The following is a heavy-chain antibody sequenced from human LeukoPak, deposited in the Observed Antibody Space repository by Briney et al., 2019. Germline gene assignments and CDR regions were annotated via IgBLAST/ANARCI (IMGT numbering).Heavy chain of an antibody. CDR3: AKVWAHDGSGNPYWHFDL. D-gene: IGHD3-10*01. V-gene: IGHV1-2*02. CDR1: GYTFTGYY. J-gene: IGHJ2*01. CDR2: INPNSGGT. Sequence: ASVKVSCKASGYTFTGYYMHWVRQAPGQGLEWMGWINPNSGGTNYAQKFQGSVTMTRDTSISTVYMELSRLRSDDTAVYYCAKVWAHDGSGNPYWHFDLWGRGTLVTVSS.